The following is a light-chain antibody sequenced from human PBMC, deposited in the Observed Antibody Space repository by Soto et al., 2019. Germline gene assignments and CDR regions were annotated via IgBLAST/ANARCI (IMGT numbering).Light chain of an antibody. CDR2: DDS. V-gene: IGLV3-21*02. Sequence: SYELTQPPSVSVAPRQTDTITCGGNNIGSRSVHWYQQKSGQAPVLVVFDDSVRPSGIPERISGYNSGNTATLTISGVEAGDEADYYCQVWDTTSDHWMFGGGTNLTVL. CDR3: QVWDTTSDHWM. CDR1: NIGSRS. J-gene: IGLJ3*02.